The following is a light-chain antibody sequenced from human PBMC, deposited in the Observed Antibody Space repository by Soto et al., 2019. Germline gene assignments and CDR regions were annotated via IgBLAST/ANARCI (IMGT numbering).Light chain of an antibody. V-gene: IGKV3-15*01. CDR2: GAS. CDR3: QQYNNWPPWT. CDR1: QSISTN. Sequence: IVMTQSPDTLSVSPGERATLSCRASQSISTNLAWYQQKPGQAPRLLIYGASTRATGIPARFSGSGSGTEFTLTISSLQSEDFAVYYCQQYNNWPPWTFGQGTRWIS. J-gene: IGKJ1*01.